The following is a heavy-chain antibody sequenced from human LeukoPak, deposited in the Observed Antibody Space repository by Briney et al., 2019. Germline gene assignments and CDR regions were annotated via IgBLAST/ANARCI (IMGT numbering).Heavy chain of an antibody. V-gene: IGHV3-11*04. CDR2: ISDSGSSI. D-gene: IGHD3-10*01. CDR3: AKLAKYFYGSETYFFFEH. Sequence: GGSLRLSCGASGFTFSDYYMSWIRQAPGKGLEWVSHISDSGSSIYYADSVKGRFTISRDNAKNSLYLQMNSLRAEDTAVYYCAKLAKYFYGSETYFFFEHWGQGTPVTASS. CDR1: GFTFSDYY. J-gene: IGHJ4*02.